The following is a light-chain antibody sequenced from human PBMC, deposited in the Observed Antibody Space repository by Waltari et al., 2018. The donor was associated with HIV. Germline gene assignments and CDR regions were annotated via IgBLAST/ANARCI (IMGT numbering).Light chain of an antibody. CDR1: QNVDTY. J-gene: IGKJ1*01. CDR3: QQSFNVPRT. Sequence: DIQMTQSPSSLSASVGDRITITCRASQNVDTYISWYHHKPGKAPKLLIYAASTLQSGVPSRFSGSGSVTEFTLIISSLQPEDFATYYCQQSFNVPRTFGQGTKVEVK. V-gene: IGKV1-39*01. CDR2: AAS.